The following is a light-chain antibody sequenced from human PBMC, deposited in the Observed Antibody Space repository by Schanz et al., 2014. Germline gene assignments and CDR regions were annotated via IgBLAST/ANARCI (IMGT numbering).Light chain of an antibody. CDR2: GAS. J-gene: IGKJ5*01. CDR3: QHYDSSSLFT. Sequence: EIVMTQSPATLSVSPGERATLSCRARQSVSSNLAWYQQKAGQAPRLLIYGASTRATGIPDRFSGSGSGTEFTLTISRLEPEDFAVYYCQHYDSSSLFTFGRGTRLEI. V-gene: IGKV3-15*01. CDR1: QSVSSN.